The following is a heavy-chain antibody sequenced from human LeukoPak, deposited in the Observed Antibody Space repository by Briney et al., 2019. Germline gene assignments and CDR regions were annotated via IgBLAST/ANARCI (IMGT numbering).Heavy chain of an antibody. J-gene: IGHJ4*02. CDR3: ARDRGRYSSSLGGY. CDR1: GGTFSSYA. D-gene: IGHD6-13*01. Sequence: SVKVSCKASGGTFSSYAISWVRQAPGQGLERMGRIIPILGIANYAQKFQGRVTITADKSTSTAYMELSSLRSEDTAVYYCARDRGRYSSSLGGYWGQGTLVTVSS. V-gene: IGHV1-69*04. CDR2: IIPILGIA.